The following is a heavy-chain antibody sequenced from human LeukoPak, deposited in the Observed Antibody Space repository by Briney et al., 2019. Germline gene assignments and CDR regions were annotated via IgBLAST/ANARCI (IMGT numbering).Heavy chain of an antibody. CDR2: INPNTGGT. V-gene: IGHV1-2*02. CDR1: GYTFTDYY. D-gene: IGHD2-2*01. CDR3: ARGCCNSSTCYVSSYYYYYLDV. J-gene: IGHJ6*03. Sequence: ASVKVSCKASGYTFTDYYIHWVRQAPGQGLEWMGWINPNTGGTKYPQKFQGTVTMTRDTSISTAYMELSRLRSDDTAVYYCARGCCNSSTCYVSSYYYYYLDVWGKGTTVTVSS.